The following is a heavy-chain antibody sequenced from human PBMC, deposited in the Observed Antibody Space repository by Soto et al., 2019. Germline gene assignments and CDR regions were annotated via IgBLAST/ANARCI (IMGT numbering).Heavy chain of an antibody. CDR3: ARKGPHGPFDY. V-gene: IGHV3-9*01. CDR1: GFTFDDYA. J-gene: IGHJ4*02. Sequence: GGSLRLSCAASGFTFDDYAMHWVRQAPGKGLEWVSGISWNSGSIGYADSVKGRFTISRDNAKNSLYLQMNSLRAEDTALYYCARKGPHGPFDYWGQGTLVTVSS. CDR2: ISWNSGSI.